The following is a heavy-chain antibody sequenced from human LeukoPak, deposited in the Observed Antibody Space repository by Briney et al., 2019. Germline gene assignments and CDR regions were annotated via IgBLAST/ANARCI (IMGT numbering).Heavy chain of an antibody. CDR2: IYYSGST. V-gene: IGHV4-59*05. J-gene: IGHJ5*02. CDR3: ASVTTFDP. CDR1: GGSISSYY. D-gene: IGHD4-17*01. Sequence: PSETLSLTCTVSGGSISSYYWSWIRQPPGKGLEWIGSIYYSGSTYYNPSLKSRVTISVDTSRNQFSLKLSSVTAADTAVYYCASVTTFDPWGQGTLVTVSS.